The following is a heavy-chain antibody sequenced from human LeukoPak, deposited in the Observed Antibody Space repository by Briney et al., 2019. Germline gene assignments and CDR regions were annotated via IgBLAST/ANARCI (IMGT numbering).Heavy chain of an antibody. J-gene: IGHJ5*02. V-gene: IGHV1-46*03. Sequence: ASVKVSCKASGYTFTGYYMHWVRQAPGQGLEWMGRINPSGGSTSYAQKFQGRVTMTRDTSTSTVYMELSSLRSEDTAVYYCAREGYSSPSGSWFDPWGQGTLVTVSS. D-gene: IGHD6-13*01. CDR3: AREGYSSPSGSWFDP. CDR1: GYTFTGYY. CDR2: INPSGGST.